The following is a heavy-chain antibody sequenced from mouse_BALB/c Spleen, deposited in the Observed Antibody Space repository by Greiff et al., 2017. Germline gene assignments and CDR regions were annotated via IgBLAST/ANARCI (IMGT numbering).Heavy chain of an antibody. CDR3: ARSYDGNYDLMDY. Sequence: EVHLVESGAELVKPGASVKLSCTASGFNIKDNYMHWVKQRPEQGLEWIGRIDPANGTTKYDPKFQGKVTITADTSSNTAYLQLSSLTSEDTAVYYCARSYDGNYDLMDYWGQGTSVTVSS. V-gene: IGHV14-3*02. CDR2: IDPANGTT. J-gene: IGHJ4*01. D-gene: IGHD2-10*01. CDR1: GFNIKDNY.